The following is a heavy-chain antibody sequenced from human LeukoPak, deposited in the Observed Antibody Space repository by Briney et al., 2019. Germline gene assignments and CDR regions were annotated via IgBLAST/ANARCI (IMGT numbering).Heavy chain of an antibody. CDR3: AKSTMGTRRMTDL. D-gene: IGHD3-10*01. V-gene: IGHV1-8*01. CDR1: GYSFTSYD. Sequence: ASVKVSCKASGYSFTSYDINWVRQATGQGLEWMGWMNPDSGNTGYAQKFQGRVTMTRDTSISTAYMELSSLRSDDTAVYYCAKSTMGTRRMTDLWGRGTLVTVSS. CDR2: MNPDSGNT. J-gene: IGHJ5*02.